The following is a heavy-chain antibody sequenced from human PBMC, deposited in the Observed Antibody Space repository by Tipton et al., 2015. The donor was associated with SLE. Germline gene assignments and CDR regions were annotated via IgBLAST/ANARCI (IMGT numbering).Heavy chain of an antibody. D-gene: IGHD6-13*01. J-gene: IGHJ4*02. CDR3: ARWGIAADGVGRFIDS. Sequence: LRLSCTVSGGSISSSGYYWGWIRQPPGKGLEWIGGIYYTSGNAYYNPSLKSRVTISLDTSKNQFSLDLRSVTAADTAVYYCARWGIAADGVGRFIDSWGQGTLVTVSS. CDR2: IYYTSGNA. CDR1: GGSISSSGYY. V-gene: IGHV4-39*07.